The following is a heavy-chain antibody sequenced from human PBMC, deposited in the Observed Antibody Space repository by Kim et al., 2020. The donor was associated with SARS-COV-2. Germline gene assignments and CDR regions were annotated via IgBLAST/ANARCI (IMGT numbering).Heavy chain of an antibody. CDR2: ISHDGGIQ. J-gene: IGHJ4*02. V-gene: IGHV3-33*05. Sequence: GGSLRLSCAASGFSRYGMHWVRQAPGKGLEWVASISHDGGIQYYADSVKGRFTISRDDSQNTLYLQMNSLRAEDTAPYYCARDTTSIPDYWGQGTLVTV. CDR1: GFSRYG. D-gene: IGHD2-2*01. CDR3: ARDTTSIPDY.